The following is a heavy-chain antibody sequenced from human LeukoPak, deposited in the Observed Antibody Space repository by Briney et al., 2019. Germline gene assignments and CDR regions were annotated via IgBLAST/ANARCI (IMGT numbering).Heavy chain of an antibody. D-gene: IGHD6-19*01. CDR1: GFTLRSYS. CDR3: ARVHSGSGCDS. J-gene: IGHJ4*02. V-gene: IGHV3-64*01. Sequence: AGGSLRLSCAASGFTLRSYSMHWVRQAPGKGLEFVSAISSNGRSTYYANSVKGRFTISRDNSKNTLYLQMGSLRTEDMAVYYCARVHSGSGCDSWGQGTLVTVSS. CDR2: ISSNGRST.